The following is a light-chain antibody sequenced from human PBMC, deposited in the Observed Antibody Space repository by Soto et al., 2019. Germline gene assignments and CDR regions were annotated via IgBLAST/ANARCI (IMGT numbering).Light chain of an antibody. Sequence: QSALTQPPSASGSPGQSVTITCSGTSSDVGEENYVSWYQQHPGKVPKLILYEVSKRPSGVPDRFSGSRSGNTASLTVSGLQAGDEADYYCCSYTSTSTRIFGTGTKVTVL. CDR2: EVS. V-gene: IGLV2-8*01. CDR3: CSYTSTSTRI. CDR1: SSDVGEENY. J-gene: IGLJ1*01.